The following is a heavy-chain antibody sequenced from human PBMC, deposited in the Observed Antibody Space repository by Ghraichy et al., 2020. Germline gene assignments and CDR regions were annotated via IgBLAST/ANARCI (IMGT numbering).Heavy chain of an antibody. D-gene: IGHD3-22*01. CDR2: IHYSGST. Sequence: SETLSLTCTVSGGSISSYYWSWIRQPPGKGLEWIGYIHYSGSTNYNPSLKSRVTISVDTSKNQFSLKLRSVTAADTAVYYCARAAYFYDSSDYYYWFDPWGQGTLVTVSS. CDR1: GGSISSYY. CDR3: ARAAYFYDSSDYYYWFDP. J-gene: IGHJ5*02. V-gene: IGHV4-59*01.